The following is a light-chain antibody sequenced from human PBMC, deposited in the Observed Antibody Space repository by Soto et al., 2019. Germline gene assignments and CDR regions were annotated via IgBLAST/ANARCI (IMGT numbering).Light chain of an antibody. CDR2: IVY. CDR3: SAYPDSRTYV. V-gene: IGLV2-14*03. Sequence: QSALPQPDSGSGSPGQSITTSCTGTSSDVGAYNFGSWHQQHPGKAPALMIYIVYARPSGISYRFSGSKTGNTAALTISGLQGEDEADYYCSAYPDSRTYVFGAGTKVT. CDR1: SSDVGAYNF. J-gene: IGLJ1*01.